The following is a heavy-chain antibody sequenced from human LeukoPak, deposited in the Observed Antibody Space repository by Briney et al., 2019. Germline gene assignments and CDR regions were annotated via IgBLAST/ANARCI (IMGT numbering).Heavy chain of an antibody. D-gene: IGHD3-10*01. CDR1: GFTFSSYW. Sequence: PGGSLRLSCAASGFTFSSYWMSWVRQAPGKGLEWVANIKQDGSEKYYVDSVKGRFTISRDNAKNSLYLQMNSLRAEDTAVYYCARASPSLGFSDAYYGSVYWGQGTLVTVSS. V-gene: IGHV3-7*01. J-gene: IGHJ4*02. CDR2: IKQDGSEK. CDR3: ARASPSLGFSDAYYGSVY.